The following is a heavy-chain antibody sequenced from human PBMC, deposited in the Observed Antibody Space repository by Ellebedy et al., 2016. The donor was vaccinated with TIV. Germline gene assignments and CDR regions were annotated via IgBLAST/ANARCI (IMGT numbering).Heavy chain of an antibody. V-gene: IGHV3-11*05. CDR1: GFTFSDYY. Sequence: GGSLRLXXAASGFTFSDYYMSWIRQAPGKGLEWVSYISSSSSYTNYADSVEGRFTISRDNAKNSLYLQMNSLRAEDTAVYYCARDDPYGTFDIWGQGTMVTVSS. J-gene: IGHJ3*02. CDR3: ARDDPYGTFDI. D-gene: IGHD4-17*01. CDR2: ISSSSSYT.